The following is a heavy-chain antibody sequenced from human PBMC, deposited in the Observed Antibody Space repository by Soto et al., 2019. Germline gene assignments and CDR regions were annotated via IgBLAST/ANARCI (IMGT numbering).Heavy chain of an antibody. J-gene: IGHJ3*02. CDR2: IYYSGST. Sequence: SETLSLTCTVSGGSISSYYWSWIRQPPGKGLEWIGYIYYSGSTNYNPSLKSRVTISVDTSKNQFSLKLSSVTAADTAVYYCARGCSGGSCYRAFDIWGQGTMVTVSS. V-gene: IGHV4-59*01. CDR1: GGSISSYY. CDR3: ARGCSGGSCYRAFDI. D-gene: IGHD2-15*01.